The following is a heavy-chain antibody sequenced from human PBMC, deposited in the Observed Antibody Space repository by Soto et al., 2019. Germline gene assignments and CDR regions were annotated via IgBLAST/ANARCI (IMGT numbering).Heavy chain of an antibody. CDR1: GYSFTSYW. J-gene: IGHJ4*02. V-gene: IGHV5-51*01. CDR2: IYPGDSDT. D-gene: IGHD3-9*01. Sequence: GESLKISCKGSGYSFTSYWIGWVRQMPGKGLEWMGIIYPGDSDTRYSPSFQGQVTISADKSISTAYLQWSSLKASDTAMYYCARNYDILTGYESSPFFGYWGQGTLVTVSS. CDR3: ARNYDILTGYESSPFFGY.